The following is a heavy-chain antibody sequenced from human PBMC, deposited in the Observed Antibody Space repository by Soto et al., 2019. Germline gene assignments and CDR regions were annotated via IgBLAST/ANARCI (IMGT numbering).Heavy chain of an antibody. V-gene: IGHV4-4*02. CDR3: AREQAPYFYGLAV. CDR1: GVSISNDNW. CDR2: ISHRGTT. J-gene: IGHJ6*02. Sequence: SETLSLTCAVSGVSISNDNWWSWVRQPPGKGLEWIGEISHRGTTNYKPSLKSRVTISMDKSKNQFSLNLSSVTAADTAVYYCAREQAPYFYGLAVWGQGTSVTVSS.